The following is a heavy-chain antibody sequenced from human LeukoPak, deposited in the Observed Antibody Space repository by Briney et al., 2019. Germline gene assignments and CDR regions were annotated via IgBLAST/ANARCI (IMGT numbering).Heavy chain of an antibody. Sequence: SETLSLTCAVYGGSFSGYYWSWIRQPPGKGLEWIGEINHSGSTNYNPSLKSRVTISVDTSKNQFSLKLSSVTAADTAVYHCARDSGTTGEVKFDPWGQGTLVTVSS. CDR3: ARDSGTTGEVKFDP. CDR2: INHSGST. D-gene: IGHD3-10*01. V-gene: IGHV4-34*01. J-gene: IGHJ5*02. CDR1: GGSFSGYY.